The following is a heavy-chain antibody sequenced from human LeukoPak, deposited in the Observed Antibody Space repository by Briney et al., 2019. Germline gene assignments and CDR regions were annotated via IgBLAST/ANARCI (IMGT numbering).Heavy chain of an antibody. CDR2: IYYRGST. CDR1: GGSISSGDYY. Sequence: SETLSLTCTVAGGSISSGDYYWSWIRQPPGKGLEWIGYIYYRGSTYYNPSLKSRVTISVDTSKNQFSLKVSSVTAADTAVYFCASGDSSWYIDYWGQGTLVTVSS. CDR3: ASGDSSWYIDY. J-gene: IGHJ4*02. V-gene: IGHV4-30-4*01. D-gene: IGHD6-13*01.